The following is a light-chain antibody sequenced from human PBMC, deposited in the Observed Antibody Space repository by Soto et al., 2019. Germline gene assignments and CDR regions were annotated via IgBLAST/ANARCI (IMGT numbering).Light chain of an antibody. CDR1: QSVGRF. CDR2: DTS. CDR3: QQRSTWPIT. J-gene: IGKJ5*01. Sequence: FVLTQSPATLSLSPGERATLSCRASQSVGRFLAWYQQKPGQAPRLLIYDTSNRATGIPARFSGSGSATDFTLTISSLEPEDFAAYYCQQRSTWPITFGQGTRLEIK. V-gene: IGKV3-11*01.